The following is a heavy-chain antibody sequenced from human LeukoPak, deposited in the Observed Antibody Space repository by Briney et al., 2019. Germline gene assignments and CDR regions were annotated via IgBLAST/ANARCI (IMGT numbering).Heavy chain of an antibody. D-gene: IGHD5-12*01. CDR3: ARGDGYSGYDEFDY. CDR2: ISSSSSTI. V-gene: IGHV3-48*02. J-gene: IGHJ4*02. CDR1: GFTFSSYI. Sequence: GGSLRLSCAASGFTFSSYIMNWVRQAPGKGLEWVSYISSSSSTIYCADSVKGRFTISRDNAKNSLYLQMNSLRDEDTAVYYCARGDGYSGYDEFDYWGQGTLVTVSS.